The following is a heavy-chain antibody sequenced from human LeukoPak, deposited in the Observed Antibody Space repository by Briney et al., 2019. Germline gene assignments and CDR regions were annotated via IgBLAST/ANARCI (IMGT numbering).Heavy chain of an antibody. Sequence: PSETLSLTCALYGVSLSGYYWSWIRQPPGKGLEWIGEINHSGSSNYNPSLKSRVTISVDTSKNQFSLKLSSVTAADTAVYYCARGGIYSGYAGYWGQGTLVTVSS. CDR2: INHSGSS. J-gene: IGHJ4*02. V-gene: IGHV4-34*01. CDR3: ARGGIYSGYAGY. D-gene: IGHD5-12*01. CDR1: GVSLSGYY.